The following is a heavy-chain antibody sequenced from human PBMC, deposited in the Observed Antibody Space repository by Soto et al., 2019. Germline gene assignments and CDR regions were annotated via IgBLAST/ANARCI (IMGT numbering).Heavy chain of an antibody. V-gene: IGHV4-59*08. Sequence: PSETLSLTCSVSGGSIFNYYWSWIRQPPGRGLEWIGYNYYSGTANYNPSLESRVTISVDTSKNQFTLKLSSVTAADTAVYYCAGPAAVGLYWGQGTLVTVSS. J-gene: IGHJ4*02. CDR3: AGPAAVGLY. CDR1: GGSIFNYY. D-gene: IGHD2-2*01. CDR2: NYYSGTA.